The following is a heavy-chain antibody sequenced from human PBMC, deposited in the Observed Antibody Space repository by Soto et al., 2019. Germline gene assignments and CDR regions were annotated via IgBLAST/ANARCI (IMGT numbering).Heavy chain of an antibody. D-gene: IGHD3-16*02. V-gene: IGHV2-5*02. CDR1: GFSLSTSGVG. J-gene: IGHJ4*02. CDR3: AHTCGYIWGSYRNYYFDY. CDR2: IYWDDDK. Sequence: QITLKESGPTLVKPTQTLTLTCTFSGFSLSTSGVGVGWIRQPPGKALEWLALIYWDDDKRYSPSLKSRLTITKDTSKNQVVLTMTNMDPVDTASYYWAHTCGYIWGSYRNYYFDYWGQGTLVTVSS.